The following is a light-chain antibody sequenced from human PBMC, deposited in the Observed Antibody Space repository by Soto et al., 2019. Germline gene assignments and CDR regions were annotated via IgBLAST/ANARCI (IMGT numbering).Light chain of an antibody. J-gene: IGKJ1*01. Sequence: DIQLTQSPSSLSAFVGXRVTISCRASQGIHNFLAWYQHKPGKAPKLLIFGASTLHSGVPSRFSGSGSGTDLTLTISNLQPEDVATYYCQKYAMAPPATFGQGNKVGIK. CDR1: QGIHNF. CDR2: GAS. CDR3: QKYAMAPPAT. V-gene: IGKV1-27*01.